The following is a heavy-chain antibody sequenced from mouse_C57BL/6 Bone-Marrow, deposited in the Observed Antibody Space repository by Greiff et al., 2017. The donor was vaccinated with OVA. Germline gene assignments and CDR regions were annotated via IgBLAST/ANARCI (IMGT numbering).Heavy chain of an antibody. Sequence: VQLQQPGAELVKPGASVKLSCKASGYTFTSYWMHWVKQRPGQGLEWIGMIHPNSGSTNYNEKFKSKATLTVDKSSSTADMQLSSLTSEDSAVYYCARENWDPYFDYWGQGTTLTVSS. CDR1: GYTFTSYW. D-gene: IGHD4-1*01. J-gene: IGHJ2*01. CDR3: ARENWDPYFDY. CDR2: IHPNSGST. V-gene: IGHV1-64*01.